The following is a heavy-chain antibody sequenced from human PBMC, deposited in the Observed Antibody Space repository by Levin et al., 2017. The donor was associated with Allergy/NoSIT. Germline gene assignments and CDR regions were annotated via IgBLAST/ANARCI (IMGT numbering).Heavy chain of an antibody. CDR2: IHWDDNK. Sequence: SGPTLVKPTQTLTLTCTFSGFSLSTNGMGVGWIRQPPGKALEWLALIHWDDNKLYSPALKSRLTIMKDTSKSQVVLIMTNMDPVDTATYYCAHRNNDGCFDYWGQGTLVTVSS. J-gene: IGHJ4*02. V-gene: IGHV2-5*02. CDR3: AHRNNDGCFDY. CDR1: GFSLSTNGMG. D-gene: IGHD1/OR15-1a*01.